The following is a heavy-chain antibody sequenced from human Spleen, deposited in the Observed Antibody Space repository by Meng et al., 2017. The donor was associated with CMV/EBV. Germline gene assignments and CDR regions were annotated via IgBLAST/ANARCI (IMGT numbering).Heavy chain of an antibody. CDR2: IYYSGSA. Sequence: SETLSLTCTVSGDSVSSGSHYWSWIRQPPGKGLEWIGYIYYSGSAKYKPALKSRVTISVDTSKNQFSLKLSSVTDADTAVYYCARYPDWDYYYGMYVWGQGTTVTVSS. J-gene: IGHJ6*02. V-gene: IGHV4-61*01. D-gene: IGHD1-14*01. CDR3: ARYPDWDYYYGMYV. CDR1: GDSVSSGSHY.